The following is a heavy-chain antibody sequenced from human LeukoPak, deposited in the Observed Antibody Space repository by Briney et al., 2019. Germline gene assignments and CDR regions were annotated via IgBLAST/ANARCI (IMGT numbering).Heavy chain of an antibody. CDR1: GGSISSHN. J-gene: IGHJ4*02. CDR3: ARGNNHYSAPFDY. CDR2: TYYSGTA. V-gene: IGHV4-59*11. D-gene: IGHD1-14*01. Sequence: ASETLSLTSTVSGGSISSHNWSWIRQRPGKGLEWIGYTYYSGTANYNPSLKSGTTISEDSTKNPFFLMLSSISAADTAVYYCARGNNHYSAPFDYWGQGTLVTVSS.